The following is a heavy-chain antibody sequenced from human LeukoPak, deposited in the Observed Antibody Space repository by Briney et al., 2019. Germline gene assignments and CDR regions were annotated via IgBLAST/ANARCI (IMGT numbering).Heavy chain of an antibody. Sequence: PSETLSLTCAVSGGSISSGGYSWSWIRQPPGKGLEWIGYIYHSGSTYYNPSLKSRVTISVDRSKNQFSLKLSSVTAADTAVYYCASTKMVRGVSDAFDIWGQGTMVTVSS. V-gene: IGHV4-30-2*01. CDR2: IYHSGST. CDR1: GGSISSGGYS. D-gene: IGHD3-10*01. J-gene: IGHJ3*02. CDR3: ASTKMVRGVSDAFDI.